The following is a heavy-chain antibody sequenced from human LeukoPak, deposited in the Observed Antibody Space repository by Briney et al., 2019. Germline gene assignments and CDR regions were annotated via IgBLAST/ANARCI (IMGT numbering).Heavy chain of an antibody. D-gene: IGHD2-2*01. Sequence: PSETLSLTCTVSGASVSSSNYYWSWIRQPPGKGLEWVGSIYYSGSTNYNLSFKSRVTISVDTSKNQFSLKLSSVTAADTAVYYCARDYCTTTRCYPNYFDYWGQGTLVTVSS. V-gene: IGHV4-61*01. CDR3: ARDYCTTTRCYPNYFDY. CDR2: IYYSGST. CDR1: GASVSSSNYY. J-gene: IGHJ4*02.